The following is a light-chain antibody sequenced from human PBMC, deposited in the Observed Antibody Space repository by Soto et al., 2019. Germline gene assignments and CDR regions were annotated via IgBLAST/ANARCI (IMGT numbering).Light chain of an antibody. CDR1: QSVSSY. V-gene: IGKV3-20*01. CDR2: GAS. J-gene: IGKJ1*01. CDR3: QQYGSSPRT. Sequence: EIVLTQSPGTLSLSPGERATLSCRASQSVSSYVAWYQQKPGQAPRLLIYGASSRATGIPDRFSGSGSGTEFTLTISRLEPEDFAVYYCQQYGSSPRTFGQGAKVEIK.